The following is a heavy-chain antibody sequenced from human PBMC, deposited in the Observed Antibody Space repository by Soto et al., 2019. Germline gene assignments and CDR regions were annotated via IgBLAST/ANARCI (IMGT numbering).Heavy chain of an antibody. CDR1: GFTFSSSA. CDR3: VKGRPVVVAAYFDY. V-gene: IGHV3-64D*06. J-gene: IGHJ4*02. D-gene: IGHD2-15*01. Sequence: EVQLVESGGGLVQPGGSLRLSCSASGFTFSSSAMHWVRRAPGKGLEYVSAISSNGGNTYYADSVKGRFTISRDNSKNTLYLQMSSLRAEDTAVYYCVKGRPVVVAAYFDYWGQGTLVTVSS. CDR2: ISSNGGNT.